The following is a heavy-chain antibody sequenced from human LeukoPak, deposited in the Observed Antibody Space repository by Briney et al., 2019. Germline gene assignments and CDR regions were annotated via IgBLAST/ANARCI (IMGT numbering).Heavy chain of an antibody. CDR3: ATDLGEGGN. D-gene: IGHD3-10*01. Sequence: SETLSLTCTVSGGSVNSKNWWNWVRQPPEKGLEWIGDINHAGTTNYNPSLESRVTISIDKSKNRFSLRLTSVAAADTAVYYCATDLGEGGNWGQGALVTVSS. CDR2: INHAGTT. J-gene: IGHJ4*02. CDR1: GGSVNSKNW. V-gene: IGHV4-4*02.